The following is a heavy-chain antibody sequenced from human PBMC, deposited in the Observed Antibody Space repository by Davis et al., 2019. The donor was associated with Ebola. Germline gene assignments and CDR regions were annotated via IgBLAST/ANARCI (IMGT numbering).Heavy chain of an antibody. D-gene: IGHD3-10*01. CDR3: ARRVWYYGMDV. CDR2: ISPDGSAT. V-gene: IGHV3-74*01. J-gene: IGHJ6*04. Sequence: HTGGSLRLSCAASGFSFSNYWIHWVRQAPGKGPVWVSRISPDGSATGYADSVKGRFTISRDNAKNTLYLQMNSLRAEDTAVYYCARRVWYYGMDVWGKGTTVTVSS. CDR1: GFSFSNYW.